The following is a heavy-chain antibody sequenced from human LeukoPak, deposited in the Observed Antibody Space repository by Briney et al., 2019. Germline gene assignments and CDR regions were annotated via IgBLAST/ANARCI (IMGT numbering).Heavy chain of an antibody. D-gene: IGHD2-2*01. Sequence: ASVKVSCKASGYTFTNYDINWVRQATGQGLEWIGWMNPSSGNTGFAQRFQGRVSMTKDTSIRTVYMELSSLTSEDTGMYYRARGFYCTSTNCFAQYFDYWGQGALVTVSS. J-gene: IGHJ4*02. CDR3: ARGFYCTSTNCFAQYFDY. CDR1: GYTFTNYD. V-gene: IGHV1-8*01. CDR2: MNPSSGNT.